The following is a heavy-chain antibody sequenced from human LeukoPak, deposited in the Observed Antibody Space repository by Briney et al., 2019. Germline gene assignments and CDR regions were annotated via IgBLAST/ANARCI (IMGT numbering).Heavy chain of an antibody. V-gene: IGHV3-23*01. CDR3: ARHLSSGAFDI. CDR1: GFSFSSSA. Sequence: GGSLRLSCAVSGFSFSSSAMSWVRQAPGKGLEWVSAISDGGEVFFYANSVKGRFTISRDNSKNTLSLQMNSLRAEDPALYSCARHLSSGAFDIRGQGAMVT. CDR2: ISDGGEVF. J-gene: IGHJ3*02.